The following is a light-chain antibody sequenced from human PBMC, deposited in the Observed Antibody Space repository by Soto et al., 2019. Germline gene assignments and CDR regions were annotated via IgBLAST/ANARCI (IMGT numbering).Light chain of an antibody. CDR2: AAS. V-gene: IGKV1-12*01. CDR1: QGIGSC. Sequence: DIQMTQSPSSVSASVGDRFTVTCRASQGIGSCLAWYEKKPGKAPILLIYAASSLQSGVPSRFSGSGSGTDFTLTISSLQPEDCAIYFCQQANSFPITFGQGKRLEIK. J-gene: IGKJ5*01. CDR3: QQANSFPIT.